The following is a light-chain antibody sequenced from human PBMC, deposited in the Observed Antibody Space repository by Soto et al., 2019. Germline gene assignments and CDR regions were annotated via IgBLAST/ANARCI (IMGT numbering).Light chain of an antibody. CDR3: QQYNSWPET. J-gene: IGKJ1*01. CDR2: DAS. CDR1: QSVRSS. V-gene: IGKV3-15*01. Sequence: EIVMTQSPGTLSVSPGEIATLFCRASQSVRSSLAWYQQKPGQAPRLFIYDASTRATGIPARFSGSGSGTEFTLTISSLQSEDFAVYYCQQYNSWPETFGQGTKVDIK.